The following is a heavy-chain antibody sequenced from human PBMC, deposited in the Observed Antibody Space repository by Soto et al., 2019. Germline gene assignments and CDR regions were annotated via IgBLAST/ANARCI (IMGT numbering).Heavy chain of an antibody. CDR2: LDGAGGST. CDR3: AAPRDEYGSGVSWFTYGMDI. J-gene: IGHJ6*02. D-gene: IGHD3-10*01. CDR1: GFTFSDFA. Sequence: PGGSLRLSCLASGFTFSDFAMTWVRQVPGRGLEWVASLDGAGGSTYYAESVRGRFSISRDNSQNTLFLQMKRLTVDDTAIYYCAAPRDEYGSGVSWFTYGMDIWGQGTTVTVSS. V-gene: IGHV3-23*01.